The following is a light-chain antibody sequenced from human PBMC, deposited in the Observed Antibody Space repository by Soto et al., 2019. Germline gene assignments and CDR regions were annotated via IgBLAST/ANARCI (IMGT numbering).Light chain of an antibody. Sequence: DIVLTQSPGTLSFFPGESATVSCRTSKSVSSYLAWYQQKPGQAPRLLIYGASNRATGIPDRFSGSGSGKDFTLTISRLEHEDFAVYYCQQYGSSGTFGQGTKVDI. CDR2: GAS. V-gene: IGKV3-20*01. CDR3: QQYGSSGT. CDR1: KSVSSY. J-gene: IGKJ1*01.